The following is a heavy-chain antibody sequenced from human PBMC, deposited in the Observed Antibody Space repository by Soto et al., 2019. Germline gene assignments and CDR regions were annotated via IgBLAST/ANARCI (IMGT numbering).Heavy chain of an antibody. CDR3: VGGQYYFDY. Sequence: QAQLVESGGSVVQPGRSLRLSCAASGFPFTTYGMHWVREGPGKGLEWVAVISYDGSNKYYADSVKGRFTISRDNSKNTLYLQMNSLRPEDTALYYCVGGQYYFDYRGQGTLVTVSS. CDR1: GFPFTTYG. V-gene: IGHV3-30*03. J-gene: IGHJ4*02. CDR2: ISYDGSNK.